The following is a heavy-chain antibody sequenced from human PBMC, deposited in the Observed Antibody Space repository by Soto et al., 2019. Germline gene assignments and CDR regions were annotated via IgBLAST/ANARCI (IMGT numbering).Heavy chain of an antibody. V-gene: IGHV3-23*01. CDR3: AEGMGSGSYFLGGDYYYGMDV. J-gene: IGHJ6*02. CDR1: GFTFSSYA. D-gene: IGHD3-10*01. Sequence: GGSLRLSCAASGFTFSSYAMSWVRQAPGKGLEWVSAISGSGGSTYYADSVKGRFTISRVNSKNTLYLQMNSLRAEDMAVYYCAEGMGSGSYFLGGDYYYGMDVWGQGTTVTVSS. CDR2: ISGSGGST.